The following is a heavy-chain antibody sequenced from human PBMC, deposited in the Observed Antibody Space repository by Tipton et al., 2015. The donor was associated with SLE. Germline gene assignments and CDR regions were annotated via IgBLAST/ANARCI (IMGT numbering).Heavy chain of an antibody. Sequence: QSGAEVKKPGASVKISCKASGYTFTSYFMHWVRQAPGQGLEWMGIINPSGSNTNYAQKFQGRVTMTTDTSTSTVCMELSSLRSEDTAVYYCARSFTLVRGRLDYWGQGTLVTVSS. D-gene: IGHD3-10*01. CDR2: INPSGSNT. J-gene: IGHJ4*02. CDR3: ARSFTLVRGRLDY. CDR1: GYTFTSYF. V-gene: IGHV1-46*01.